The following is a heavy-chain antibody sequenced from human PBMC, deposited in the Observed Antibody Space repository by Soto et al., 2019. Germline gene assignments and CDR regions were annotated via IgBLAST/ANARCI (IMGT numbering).Heavy chain of an antibody. CDR1: GFTYSSYA. D-gene: IGHD6-19*01. CDR3: AKGRIAVAAPYNWFDP. J-gene: IGHJ5*02. Sequence: EVKLLESGGGLVQPGGSLRLSCVASGFTYSSYAMSWVRQAPGKGLEWVSTITGGADNTHYADSVKGRFTISRDNSKNTLSLQMNSLSVEDTAVYHCAKGRIAVAAPYNWFDPWGQGTLVTVSS. CDR2: ITGGADNT. V-gene: IGHV3-23*01.